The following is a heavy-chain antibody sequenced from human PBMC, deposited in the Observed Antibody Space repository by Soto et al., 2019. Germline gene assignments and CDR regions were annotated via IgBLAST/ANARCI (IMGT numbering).Heavy chain of an antibody. CDR2: IYSGGDT. Sequence: PGGSLRLSCAASGFTFRNYGMSWVRQAPEKGLEWISVIYSGGDTYYADSVKVRFTISRDNSKNTLYLQMNSLRLDDTAVYYCARGGGAYCGNDCIRAVDIWGQGTMVTVSS. D-gene: IGHD2-21*02. CDR1: GFTFRNYG. J-gene: IGHJ3*02. CDR3: ARGGGAYCGNDCIRAVDI. V-gene: IGHV3-66*01.